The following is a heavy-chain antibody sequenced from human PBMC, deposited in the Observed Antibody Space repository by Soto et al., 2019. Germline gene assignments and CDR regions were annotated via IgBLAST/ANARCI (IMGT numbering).Heavy chain of an antibody. CDR3: AREGYYGSGSSDY. J-gene: IGHJ4*02. D-gene: IGHD3-10*01. CDR1: GGTFSSYT. CDR2: IIPILGIA. V-gene: IGHV1-69*08. Sequence: QVQLVQSGSEVKKPGSSVKVSCKASGGTFSSYTISWVRQAPGQGLEWMGRIIPILGIANYAQKVQGRVTITAYKSTSTAYMELSSLRTEDPAVYYCAREGYYGSGSSDYWGQGTMVTVS.